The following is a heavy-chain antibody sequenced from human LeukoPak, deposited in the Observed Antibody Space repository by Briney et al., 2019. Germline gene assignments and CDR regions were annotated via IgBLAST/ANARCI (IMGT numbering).Heavy chain of an antibody. D-gene: IGHD2-2*01. CDR1: GFTFSSYS. Sequence: GFLRLSCAASGFTFSSYSMNWVRQAPGKGLEWVSYISSSSSTIYYADSVKGRFTISRDNAKNSLYLQMNSLRAEDTAVYYCARAKDIVVVPAFDPWGQGTLVTVSS. V-gene: IGHV3-48*04. CDR2: ISSSSSTI. J-gene: IGHJ5*02. CDR3: ARAKDIVVVPAFDP.